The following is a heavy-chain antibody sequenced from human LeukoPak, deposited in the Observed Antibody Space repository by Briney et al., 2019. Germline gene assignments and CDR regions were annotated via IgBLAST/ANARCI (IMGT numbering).Heavy chain of an antibody. CDR3: ASALEADPWNY. D-gene: IGHD3-3*01. CDR2: IYHSGST. V-gene: IGHV4-59*12. Sequence: SETLSLTCTVSGGSISSYYWSWIRQPPGKGLEWIGEIYHSGSTNYNPSLKSRVTISVDKSKNQFSLKLSSVTAADTAVYYCASALEADPWNYWGQGTLVTVSS. J-gene: IGHJ4*02. CDR1: GGSISSYY.